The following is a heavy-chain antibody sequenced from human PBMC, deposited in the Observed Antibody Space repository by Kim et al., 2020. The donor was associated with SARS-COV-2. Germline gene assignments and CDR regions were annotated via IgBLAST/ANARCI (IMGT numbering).Heavy chain of an antibody. D-gene: IGHD3-10*01. V-gene: IGHV3-23*01. Sequence: GGSLRLSCAASGFTFSSYAMSWVRQAPGKGLEWVSAISGSGGSTYYADSVKGRFTISRDNSKNTLYLQMNSLRAEDTAVYYCAKVTYYGSGSYYLNYYGMDVWGQGTTVTVSS. CDR2: ISGSGGST. CDR1: GFTFSSYA. CDR3: AKVTYYGSGSYYLNYYGMDV. J-gene: IGHJ6*02.